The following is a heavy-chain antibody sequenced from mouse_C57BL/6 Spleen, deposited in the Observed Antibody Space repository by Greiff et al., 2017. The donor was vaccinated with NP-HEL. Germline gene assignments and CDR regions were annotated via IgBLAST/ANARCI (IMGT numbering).Heavy chain of an antibody. CDR1: GFTFSDYG. J-gene: IGHJ3*01. CDR3: ARRYYGSRTWFAC. Sequence: EVKVEESGGGLVKPGGSLKLSCAASGFTFSDYGMHWVRQAPEKGLEWVAYISSGSSTIYYADTVKGRFTISRDNAKNTLFLQMTSLRSEDTAMYYCARRYYGSRTWFACWGQGTLVTVSA. D-gene: IGHD1-1*01. V-gene: IGHV5-17*01. CDR2: ISSGSSTI.